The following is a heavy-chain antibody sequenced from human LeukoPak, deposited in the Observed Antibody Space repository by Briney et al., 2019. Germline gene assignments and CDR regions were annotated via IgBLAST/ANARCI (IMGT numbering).Heavy chain of an antibody. V-gene: IGHV3-23*01. D-gene: IGHD2-21*02. CDR2: IIGSGGST. Sequence: PGGSLRLSCAASGFTFSSYAMSWVRQAPGKGLEWVSPIIGSGGSTYYADSVKGRFTISRDNSKNTLYLQMNSLRAEDTAVYYCAKDGDEYCGGDCSTGFDYWGQGTLVTVSS. CDR1: GFTFSSYA. J-gene: IGHJ4*02. CDR3: AKDGDEYCGGDCSTGFDY.